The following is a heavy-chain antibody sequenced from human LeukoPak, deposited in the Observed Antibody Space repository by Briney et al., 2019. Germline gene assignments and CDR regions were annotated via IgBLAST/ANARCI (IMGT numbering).Heavy chain of an antibody. CDR1: GFTVSSNY. CDR3: AREGIVASFRLGYFDY. J-gene: IGHJ4*02. V-gene: IGHV3-66*01. Sequence: GGSLRLSCAASGFTVSSNYMSWVRQALGKGLEWVSVIYSGGSTYYADSAKGRFTISRDNSKNTLYLQMNSLRAEDTAVYYCAREGIVASFRLGYFDYWGQGTLVTVSS. D-gene: IGHD5-12*01. CDR2: IYSGGST.